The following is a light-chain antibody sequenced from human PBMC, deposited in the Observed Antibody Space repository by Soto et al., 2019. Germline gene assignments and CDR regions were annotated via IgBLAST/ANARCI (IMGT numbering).Light chain of an antibody. CDR2: DAS. V-gene: IGKV1-33*01. J-gene: IGKJ3*01. CDR3: QKYDSLPLT. Sequence: DIQMTQSPSSLSSSVGDRVTISCQASQDISNYLTWYQHKEGKAPKLLIYDASNLETGVPSRFSGSGSGTDFTLTISSLQPEDIATYYCQKYDSLPLTFGPGTKVEIK. CDR1: QDISNY.